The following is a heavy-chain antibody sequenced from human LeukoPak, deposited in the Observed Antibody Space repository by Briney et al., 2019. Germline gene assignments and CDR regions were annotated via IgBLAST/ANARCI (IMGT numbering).Heavy chain of an antibody. CDR2: IRYDGSNK. J-gene: IGHJ3*02. CDR3: AAHIYDFWSGYYSDAFDI. D-gene: IGHD3-3*01. Sequence: GGSLRLSCAASGFTFSSYGMHWVRQAPGKGLEWVAFIRYDGSNKYYADSVKGRFTISRDNSKNTLYLQMNSLRAEDTAVYYCAAHIYDFWSGYYSDAFDIWGQGTMVTVSS. V-gene: IGHV3-30*02. CDR1: GFTFSSYG.